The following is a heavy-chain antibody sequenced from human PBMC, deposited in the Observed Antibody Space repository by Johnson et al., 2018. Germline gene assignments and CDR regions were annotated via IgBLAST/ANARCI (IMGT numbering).Heavy chain of an antibody. CDR1: GFTFTSSA. CDR3: AAEIVVTYYYYGMDV. CDR2: IVVGSGTT. J-gene: IGHJ6*02. V-gene: IGHV1-58*01. D-gene: IGHD3-22*01. Sequence: QVESGPEVKKPGTSVXVSCKASGFTFTSSAVQWVRQARGQRLEWIGWIVVGSGTTNYAQKFQERVTITRDMSTSTAYMELSSLRSEDAAVYYCAAEIVVTYYYYGMDVWGQGTTVTVSS.